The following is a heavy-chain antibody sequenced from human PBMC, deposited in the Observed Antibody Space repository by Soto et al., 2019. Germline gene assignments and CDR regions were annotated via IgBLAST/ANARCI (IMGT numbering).Heavy chain of an antibody. CDR1: GFTFSTYG. Sequence: QVQLVESGGGVVQPGRSLRLSCAASGFTFSTYGMHWVRQAPGKGLEWVAVIWYDGSNKYYADSVKGRFTISRDNSKDTLYLPMNSLRAEDTAVYYCARVYSSWYSDYWGQGTLVTVSS. V-gene: IGHV3-33*01. D-gene: IGHD6-13*01. CDR2: IWYDGSNK. J-gene: IGHJ4*02. CDR3: ARVYSSWYSDY.